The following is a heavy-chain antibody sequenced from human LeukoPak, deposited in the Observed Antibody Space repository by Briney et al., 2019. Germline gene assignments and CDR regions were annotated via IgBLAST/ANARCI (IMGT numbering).Heavy chain of an antibody. J-gene: IGHJ4*02. Sequence: ASVKVSCKASGYTFTGYYMHWVRQAPGQGLEWMGWINPNSGGTNYAQKFQGRVTMTRDTSISTAYVELSRLRSDDTAVYYCARVGYYYDSSGYYDYWGQGTLVTVSS. CDR1: GYTFTGYY. V-gene: IGHV1-2*02. D-gene: IGHD3-22*01. CDR3: ARVGYYYDSSGYYDY. CDR2: INPNSGGT.